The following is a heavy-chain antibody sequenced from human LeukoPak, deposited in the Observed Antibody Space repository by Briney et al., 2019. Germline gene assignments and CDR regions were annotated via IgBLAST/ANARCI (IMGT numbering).Heavy chain of an antibody. J-gene: IGHJ4*02. V-gene: IGHV4-34*01. CDR2: INHSGST. CDR3: ARTLSYSSSWYRDY. CDR1: GGFLRGYY. Sequence: SGPLPLTCAVYGGFLRGYYWSWIRQPPGKGLEWSGEINHSGSTNYNPSLKSRVTISVDTSKNQFSLKLSSVTAADTAVYYCARTLSYSSSWYRDYWGQGTLVTVSS. D-gene: IGHD6-13*01.